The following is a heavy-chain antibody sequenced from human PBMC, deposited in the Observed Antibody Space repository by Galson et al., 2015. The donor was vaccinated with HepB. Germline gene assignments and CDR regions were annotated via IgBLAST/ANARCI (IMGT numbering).Heavy chain of an antibody. V-gene: IGHV1-69*04. CDR1: GGTFGNYA. J-gene: IGHJ4*02. CDR2: IIPIFNKP. CDR3: AREDFGARYFDY. Sequence: SVKVSCKASGGTFGNYAFTWVRQAPGQGLEWMGRIIPIFNKPNYAQRFQGRVTITADKSTSTAYLELSSLRSEDTAVYYCAREDFGARYFDYWGQGTLVTVSS. D-gene: IGHD4-17*01.